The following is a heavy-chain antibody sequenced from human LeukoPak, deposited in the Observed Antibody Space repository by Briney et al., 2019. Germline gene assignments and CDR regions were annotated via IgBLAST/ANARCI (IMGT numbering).Heavy chain of an antibody. J-gene: IGHJ6*02. CDR1: GGSISSSSYY. V-gene: IGHV4-39*07. CDR2: IYYSGST. D-gene: IGHD6-19*01. CDR3: ARGHSSEYYYYYYGMDV. Sequence: SETLSLTCTVSGGSISSSSYYWGWIRQPPGKGLEWIGSIYYSGSTNYNPSLKSRVTISVDTSKNQFSLKLSSVTAADTAVYYCARGHSSEYYYYYYGMDVWGQGTTVTVSS.